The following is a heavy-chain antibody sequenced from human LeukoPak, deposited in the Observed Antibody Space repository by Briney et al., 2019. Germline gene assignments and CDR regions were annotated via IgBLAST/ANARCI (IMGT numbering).Heavy chain of an antibody. D-gene: IGHD3-16*01. J-gene: IGHJ2*01. Sequence: GGSLRLSCAVSGFTIRSFAMHWVRQAPGRGLEWVAFVGLDENDRQYADSVKGRFTISRDNSRNTLSLYMNSLRADDTAVYFCAKEPPGGWSIDLCGRGTLVIVPS. V-gene: IGHV3-30*02. CDR3: AKEPPGGWSIDL. CDR2: VGLDENDR. CDR1: GFTIRSFA.